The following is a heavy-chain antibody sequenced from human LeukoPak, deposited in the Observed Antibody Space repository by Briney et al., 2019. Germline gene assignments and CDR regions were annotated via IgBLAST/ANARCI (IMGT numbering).Heavy chain of an antibody. V-gene: IGHV3-23*01. D-gene: IGHD3-10*01. J-gene: IGHJ3*02. Sequence: PGGTLRLSCAASGFTFSSYGMSWVRQAPGKGLEWVSAISGSGGSTYYADSVKGRFTISRDNSKNTLYLQMNSLRAEDTAVYYCAKADGSGSYYNWDLAFDIWGQGTMVTVSS. CDR3: AKADGSGSYYNWDLAFDI. CDR1: GFTFSSYG. CDR2: ISGSGGST.